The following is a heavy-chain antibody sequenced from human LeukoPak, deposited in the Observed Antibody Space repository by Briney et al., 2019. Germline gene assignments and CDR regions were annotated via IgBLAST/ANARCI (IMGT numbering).Heavy chain of an antibody. D-gene: IGHD3-10*01. J-gene: IGHJ4*02. Sequence: GESLKISCKGSGYSFTSYWIGWVRQMPGKGLEWMGIIYPGDSDTRYSPSFQGQVTISADKSISTAYLQWSSLKASDTAMYYCARHLPPDPIYGSGSPEYYFDYWGQGTLVTVSS. CDR3: ARHLPPDPIYGSGSPEYYFDY. CDR2: IYPGDSDT. V-gene: IGHV5-51*01. CDR1: GYSFTSYW.